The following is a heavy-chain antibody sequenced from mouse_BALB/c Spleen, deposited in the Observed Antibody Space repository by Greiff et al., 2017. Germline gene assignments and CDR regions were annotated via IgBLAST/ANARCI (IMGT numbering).Heavy chain of an antibody. CDR1: GFTFNTYA. J-gene: IGHJ4*01. V-gene: IGHV10-3*03. Sequence: GGGLVQPKGSLKLSCAASGFTFNTYAMHWVCQAPGKGLEWVARIRSKSNNYATYYADSVKDRFTISRDDSQSMLYLQMNNLKTEDTAMYYCVREEDGSTVTYAMDYWGQGTSVTVSS. CDR3: VREEDGSTVTYAMDY. D-gene: IGHD1-1*01. CDR2: IRSKSNNYAT.